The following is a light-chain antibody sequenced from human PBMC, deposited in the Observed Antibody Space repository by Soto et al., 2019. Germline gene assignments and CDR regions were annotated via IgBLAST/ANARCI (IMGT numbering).Light chain of an antibody. CDR3: QQYYSTPYT. J-gene: IGKJ2*01. V-gene: IGKV4-1*01. CDR2: WAS. CDR1: QSVLFSSNNKNY. Sequence: DIVMTQSPDSLAVSLGERATINCKSSQSVLFSSNNKNYLTWYQQKSGQPPKVLIYWASIRESGVPDRFSGSGSGTDFTLTISSLQAEDVALYYCQQYYSTPYTFGLGTRLEIK.